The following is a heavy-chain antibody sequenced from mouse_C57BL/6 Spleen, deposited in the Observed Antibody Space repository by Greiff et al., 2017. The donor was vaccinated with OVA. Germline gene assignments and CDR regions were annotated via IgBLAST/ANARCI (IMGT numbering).Heavy chain of an antibody. J-gene: IGHJ4*01. CDR1: GYSFTDYN. Sequence: VQLQQSGPELVKPGASVKISCKASGYSFTDYNMNWVKQSNGKSLEWIGVINPNYGTTSYNQKFKGKATLTVDQSSSTAYMQLNSLTSEDSAVYYCASSNYYGSSYAMDYWGQGTSVTVSS. CDR3: ASSNYYGSSYAMDY. D-gene: IGHD1-1*01. CDR2: INPNYGTT. V-gene: IGHV1-39*01.